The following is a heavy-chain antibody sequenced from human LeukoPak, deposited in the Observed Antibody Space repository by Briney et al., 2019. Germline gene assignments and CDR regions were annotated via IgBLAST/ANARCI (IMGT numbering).Heavy chain of an antibody. Sequence: GSLRLSCAASGFPFSSYGMHWVRQAPGKGLEWVAVISYDGSNKYYADSVKGRFTISRDNSKNTLYLQMNSLRAEDTAVYYCAKGGNYYGSGSYFDYWGQGTLVTVSS. V-gene: IGHV3-30*18. CDR1: GFPFSSYG. J-gene: IGHJ4*02. D-gene: IGHD3-10*01. CDR3: AKGGNYYGSGSYFDY. CDR2: ISYDGSNK.